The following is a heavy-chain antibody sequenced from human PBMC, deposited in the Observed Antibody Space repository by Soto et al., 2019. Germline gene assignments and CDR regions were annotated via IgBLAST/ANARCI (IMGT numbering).Heavy chain of an antibody. V-gene: IGHV3-30*18. J-gene: IGHJ3*01. D-gene: IGHD3-10*01. CDR3: AKCFGELFDGFDV. Sequence: QVQLVESGGGVVQPGRSLRLSCAGSGFSFSDFGMHWVRQAPGKGLEWVAVISYDGSNTNYADSVKGRFTISRDTSKNMLFLQMNSLRDEDTAVYYCAKCFGELFDGFDVWGQGTMGTVST. CDR2: ISYDGSNT. CDR1: GFSFSDFG.